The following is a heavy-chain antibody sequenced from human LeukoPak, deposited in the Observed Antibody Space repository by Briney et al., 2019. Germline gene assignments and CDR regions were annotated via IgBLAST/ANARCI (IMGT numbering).Heavy chain of an antibody. Sequence: SETLSLTCTVSGGSISSDGYYWSWIRQPPGKGLEWIGYIYYSGSTYYNPSLKSRVTISVDTSKNQFSLKLSSVTAADTAVYYCARVGYSYGYECDYWGQGTLVTVSS. D-gene: IGHD5-18*01. J-gene: IGHJ4*02. CDR2: IYYSGST. CDR3: ARVGYSYGYECDY. V-gene: IGHV4-30-4*01. CDR1: GGSISSDGYY.